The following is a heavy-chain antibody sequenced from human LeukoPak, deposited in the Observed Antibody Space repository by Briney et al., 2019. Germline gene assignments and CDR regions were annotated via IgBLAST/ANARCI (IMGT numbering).Heavy chain of an antibody. V-gene: IGHV3-7*01. J-gene: IGHJ4*02. D-gene: IGHD3-10*01. CDR3: ARDGSYGSGSPDY. CDR2: IRKDASQK. Sequence: PGGSLRLSCATSAFTFSNYWMTWVRQAPGKGLEWVANIRKDASQKYYGDSVKGRFTISRDNAKNSVYLQMNSLRAVDTAVYYCARDGSYGSGSPDYWGQGTLVTVSS. CDR1: AFTFSNYW.